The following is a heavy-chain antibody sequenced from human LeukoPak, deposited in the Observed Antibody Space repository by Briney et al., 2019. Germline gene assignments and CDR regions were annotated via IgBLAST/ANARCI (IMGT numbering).Heavy chain of an antibody. CDR1: GFTFSSYG. D-gene: IGHD3-22*01. Sequence: GGSLRLSCAASGFTFSSYGMSWVRQAPGKGLEWVSGINWNGGTTGYADSVKGRFTISRDNAKNTLNLQMNSLRAEDTAVYYCARDLGQYYDTSDDWFDPWGQGPLVTVSS. CDR3: ARDLGQYYDTSDDWFDP. V-gene: IGHV3-20*04. J-gene: IGHJ5*02. CDR2: INWNGGTT.